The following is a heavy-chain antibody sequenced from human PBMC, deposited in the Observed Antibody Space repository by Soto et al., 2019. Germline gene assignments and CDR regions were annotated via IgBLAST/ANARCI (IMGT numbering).Heavy chain of an antibody. Sequence: PGGSLRLSCAASGFTFSSYGMHWVRQAPGKGLEWVAVIWYDGSNKYYADSVKGRFTISRDNSKNTLYLQMNSLRAEDTAVYYCARERRTAMVFYGMDVWGQGTTVTVSS. J-gene: IGHJ6*02. CDR1: GFTFSSYG. CDR2: IWYDGSNK. CDR3: ARERRTAMVFYGMDV. V-gene: IGHV3-33*01. D-gene: IGHD5-18*01.